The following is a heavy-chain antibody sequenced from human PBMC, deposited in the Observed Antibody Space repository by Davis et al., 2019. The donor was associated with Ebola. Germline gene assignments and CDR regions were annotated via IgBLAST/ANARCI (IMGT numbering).Heavy chain of an antibody. J-gene: IGHJ4*02. D-gene: IGHD1-26*01. V-gene: IGHV4-39*01. CDR2: IYYRGTT. CDR3: ARRRLSFEAIDY. Sequence: MPSETLSLTCTVSGGSVSSGNFYWSWIRQPPGKGLEWIGSIYYRGTTYYTPSLKSRVTISVDTSKNQFSLKLSSVSAADTAVYYCARRRLSFEAIDYWGQGTLVTVSS. CDR1: GGSVSSGNFY.